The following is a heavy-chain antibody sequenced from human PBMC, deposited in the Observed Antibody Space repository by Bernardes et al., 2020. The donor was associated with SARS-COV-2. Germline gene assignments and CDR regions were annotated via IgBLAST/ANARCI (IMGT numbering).Heavy chain of an antibody. V-gene: IGHV6-1*01. D-gene: IGHD6-25*01. J-gene: IGHJ4*02. CDR2: TYYRSKWYN. Sequence: LSLTCAISGDSVSSNIVAWNWIRQSPSRGLEWLARTYYRSKWYNNYAVSVKSRATISADTSKNQFSLQLTSVTPEDTAVYYCARVGASGCNEHWGQGTLVTVSS. CDR1: GDSVSSNIVA. CDR3: ARVGASGCNEH.